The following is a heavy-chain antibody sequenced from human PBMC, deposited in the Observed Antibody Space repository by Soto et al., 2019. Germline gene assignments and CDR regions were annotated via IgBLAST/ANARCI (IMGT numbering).Heavy chain of an antibody. CDR3: ARDRLDIVVVPAAIGYYYYGMDV. Sequence: TLSLTCTVSGGSISSGGYYWSWIRQHPGKGLEWIGYIYYSGSTYYNPSLKSRVTISVDTSKNQFSLKLSSVTAADTAVYYCARDRLDIVVVPAAIGYYYYGMDVWGQGTTVTVSS. CDR2: IYYSGST. CDR1: GGSISSGGYY. D-gene: IGHD2-2*01. V-gene: IGHV4-31*03. J-gene: IGHJ6*02.